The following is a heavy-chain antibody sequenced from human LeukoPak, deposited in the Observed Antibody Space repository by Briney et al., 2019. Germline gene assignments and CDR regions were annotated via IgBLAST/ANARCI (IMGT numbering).Heavy chain of an antibody. D-gene: IGHD2-15*01. J-gene: IGHJ5*02. CDR1: GYTFTGYY. CDR2: INPNSGGT. CDR3: ARDYGYCSGGSCDGVWFDP. V-gene: IGHV1-2*02. Sequence: ASVKVSCKASGYTFTGYYMHWVRQAPGQGLEWMGWINPNSGGTNYAQKFQGRVTMTRDTSTSTAYMELSRLRSDDTAVYYCARDYGYCSGGSCDGVWFDPWGQGTLVTVSS.